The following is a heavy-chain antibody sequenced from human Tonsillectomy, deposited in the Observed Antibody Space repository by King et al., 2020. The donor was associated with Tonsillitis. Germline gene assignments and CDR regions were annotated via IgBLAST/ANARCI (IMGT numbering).Heavy chain of an antibody. CDR3: AKVLSIAVAGKLDY. D-gene: IGHD6-19*01. Sequence: GQLVQSGGGLVQPGGSLRLSCAASGFTFSSYAMSWVRQAPGKGLEWVSAICGSGCSTYYADSGKGRFTISRDNSKNTLYLQMNSLRAEDTAVYYCAKVLSIAVAGKLDYWGQGTLVTVSS. V-gene: IGHV3-23*04. J-gene: IGHJ4*02. CDR1: GFTFSSYA. CDR2: ICGSGCST.